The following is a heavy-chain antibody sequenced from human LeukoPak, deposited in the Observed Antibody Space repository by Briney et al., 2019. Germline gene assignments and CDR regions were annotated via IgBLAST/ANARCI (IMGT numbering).Heavy chain of an antibody. V-gene: IGHV4-34*01. J-gene: IGHJ4*02. D-gene: IGHD4-11*01. CDR1: GGPFSSYY. CDR2: INHNKTT. Sequence: ASETLSLTCAVYGGPFSSYYWTWIRQSPGKGLEWIGEINHNKTTNYNPSLTSRVTISVDTSKNQFSLKLSSVTAADTAVYYCARMTTVTTNYFDYWGQGILVTVSS. CDR3: ARMTTVTTNYFDY.